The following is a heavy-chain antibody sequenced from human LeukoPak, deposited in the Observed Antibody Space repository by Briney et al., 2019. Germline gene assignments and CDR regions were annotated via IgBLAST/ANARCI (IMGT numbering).Heavy chain of an antibody. CDR2: MYLSGTT. V-gene: IGHV4-4*02. CDR3: AGLVGRYSSGLYYYYFDY. Sequence: SETLSLTCTVSGDSINSLDLWSWVRQPPGKGLEWIGEMYLSGTTHSNPSVKSRVTISIDKSKNQSFLNLSSVTAADTAVYYCAGLVGRYSSGLYYYYFDYWGQGTLVTVSS. D-gene: IGHD3-22*01. CDR1: GDSINSLDL. J-gene: IGHJ4*02.